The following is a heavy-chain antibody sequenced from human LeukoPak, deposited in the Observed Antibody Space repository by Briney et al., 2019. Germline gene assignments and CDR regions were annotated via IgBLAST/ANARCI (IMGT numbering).Heavy chain of an antibody. CDR1: GGSMSSYY. V-gene: IGHV4-59*08. Sequence: SETLSLTCTVSGGSMSSYYWGWIRQPPGKGLEWIVYMYYSGGTNYNPSLKSRVTISVDTSKNQFSLKLGSVTAADTAVYYCARFIAAVGFDYWGQGTLVTVSS. CDR2: MYYSGGT. J-gene: IGHJ4*02. CDR3: ARFIAAVGFDY. D-gene: IGHD6-13*01.